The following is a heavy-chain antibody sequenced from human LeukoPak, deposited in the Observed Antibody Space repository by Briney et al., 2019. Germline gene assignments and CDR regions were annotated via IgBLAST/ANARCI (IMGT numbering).Heavy chain of an antibody. V-gene: IGHV1-69*06. D-gene: IGHD6-19*01. Sequence: GASVKVSCKASGGTFSSYAISWVRQAPGQGLEWMGGIIPIFGTANYAQKFQGRVTITADKSTSTAYMELSSLRSEDTAVYYCARDRERIAVAGYYYYYMDVWGKGTTVTVSS. CDR1: GGTFSSYA. CDR3: ARDRERIAVAGYYYYYMDV. CDR2: IIPIFGTA. J-gene: IGHJ6*03.